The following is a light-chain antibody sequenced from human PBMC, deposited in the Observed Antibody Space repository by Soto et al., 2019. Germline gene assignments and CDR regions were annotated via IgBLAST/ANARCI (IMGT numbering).Light chain of an antibody. CDR1: QSISNY. CDR2: GAF. J-gene: IGKJ1*01. Sequence: DIQMTQSPSSLSASVGDRVTITCRASQSISNYLNWYQQKPGKAPKVLIYGAFSLQSGVPSRFSGSGSGTDFTLTISSLQPEDSATYYCQQSYSIPVAFGQGTKVDIK. V-gene: IGKV1-39*01. CDR3: QQSYSIPVA.